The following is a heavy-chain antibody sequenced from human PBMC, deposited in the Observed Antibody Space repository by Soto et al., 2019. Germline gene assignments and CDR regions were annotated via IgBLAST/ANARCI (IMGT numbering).Heavy chain of an antibody. CDR3: AKAISGYYAPSDY. D-gene: IGHD3-22*01. V-gene: IGHV3-23*01. Sequence: GGSLRLSCTASGFTFNLYPMNWVRQAPGKGLEWLSHISTRSDGSTYYADSVKGRFTISRDNSKSALYLQMNSLRGDDTAIYYCAKAISGYYAPSDYWGQGTQVTVSS. J-gene: IGHJ4*02. CDR2: ISTRSDGST. CDR1: GFTFNLYP.